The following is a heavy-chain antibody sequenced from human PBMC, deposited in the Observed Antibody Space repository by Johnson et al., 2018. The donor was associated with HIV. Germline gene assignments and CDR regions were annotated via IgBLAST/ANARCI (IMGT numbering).Heavy chain of an antibody. J-gene: IGHJ3*02. D-gene: IGHD2-21*01. V-gene: IGHV3-30*02. CDR2: IRYDGSNK. CDR1: GFTFSSYW. CDR3: ARGGGCGGDCYSGFDAFDI. Sequence: QVQLVESGGGLVQPGGSLRLSCAASGFTFSSYWMHWVRQAPGKGLEWVAFIRYDGSNKYFADSVKGRFIISRDNSKNTLYLQMNSLTTEDTAAYYCARGGGCGGDCYSGFDAFDIWGQGTMVTNSS.